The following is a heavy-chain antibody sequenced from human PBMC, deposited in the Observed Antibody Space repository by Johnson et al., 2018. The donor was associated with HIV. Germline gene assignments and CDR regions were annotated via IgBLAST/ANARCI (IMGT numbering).Heavy chain of an antibody. CDR3: AREGYSYGYDAFDI. V-gene: IGHV3-74*01. CDR1: GFTFSSYW. J-gene: IGHJ3*02. CDR2: INSDWSST. Sequence: QLVESGGGLVQPGGSLRLSCAASGFTFSSYWMHWVRQAPGKGLVWVSRINSDWSSTSYADSVKGRFTISRDNAKNTLYLQMNSLRAEDTAVYYCAREGYSYGYDAFDIWGQGTMVTVSS. D-gene: IGHD5-18*01.